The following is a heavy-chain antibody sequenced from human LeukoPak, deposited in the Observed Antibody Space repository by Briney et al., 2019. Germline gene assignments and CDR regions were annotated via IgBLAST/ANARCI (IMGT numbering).Heavy chain of an antibody. D-gene: IGHD3-9*01. J-gene: IGHJ3*02. Sequence: GGSLRLSCAASGFTFSSYGMSWVRQAPGKGLEWVSAISGSGGSTYYADSVKGRVTISRDNTKNTLYLQMNSLRAEDTAVYYCAKVLGDILTGYYDAFDIWGQGTMVTVSS. CDR1: GFTFSSYG. V-gene: IGHV3-23*01. CDR2: ISGSGGST. CDR3: AKVLGDILTGYYDAFDI.